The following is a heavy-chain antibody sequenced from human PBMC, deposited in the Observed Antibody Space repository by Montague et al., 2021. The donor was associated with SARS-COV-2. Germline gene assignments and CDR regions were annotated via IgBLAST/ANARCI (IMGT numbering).Heavy chain of an antibody. CDR2: NGST. D-gene: IGHD1-26*01. CDR3: ARAGELVGATIISNCVDP. V-gene: IGHV4-59*08. J-gene: IGHJ5*02. Sequence: NGSTNYNPSLKSRITISVDTSKYQFSLKLSSVTAADTAVYYCARAGELVGATIISNCVDPCDQG.